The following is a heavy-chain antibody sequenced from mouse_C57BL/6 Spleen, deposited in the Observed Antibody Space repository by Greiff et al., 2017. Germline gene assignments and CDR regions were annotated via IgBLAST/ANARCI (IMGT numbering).Heavy chain of an antibody. V-gene: IGHV5-6*01. CDR1: GFTFSSYG. CDR3: ARQRGFITTVVAPYYFDY. Sequence: EVQGVESGGDLVKPGGSLKLSCAASGFTFSSYGMSWVRQTPDKRLEWVATISSGGSYTYYPDSVKGRFTISRDNAKNTLYLQMSSLKSEDTAMYYCARQRGFITTVVAPYYFDYWGQGTTLTVSS. CDR2: ISSGGSYT. D-gene: IGHD1-1*01. J-gene: IGHJ2*01.